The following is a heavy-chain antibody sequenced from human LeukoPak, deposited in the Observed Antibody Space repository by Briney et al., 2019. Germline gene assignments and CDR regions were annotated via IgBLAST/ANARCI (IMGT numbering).Heavy chain of an antibody. V-gene: IGHV3-30-3*01. D-gene: IGHD3-9*01. CDR2: ISYDGSNK. CDR3: AREYFGHYFDY. Sequence: GRSLRLSCAASRFTFSSYAMHWVRQAPGKGLEWVAVISYDGSNKYYADSVKGRFTISRDNSKNTLYLQMNSLRAEDTAVYYCAREYFGHYFDYWGQGTLVTVSS. CDR1: RFTFSSYA. J-gene: IGHJ4*02.